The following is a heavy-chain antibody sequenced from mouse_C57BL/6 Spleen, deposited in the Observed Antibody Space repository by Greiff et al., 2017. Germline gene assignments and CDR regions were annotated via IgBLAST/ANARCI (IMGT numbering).Heavy chain of an antibody. CDR2: ISSGSSTI. CDR3: ARESFYGGYFWRFAY. CDR1: GFTFSDYG. D-gene: IGHD2-3*01. Sequence: EVKLVESGGGLVKPGGSLTLSCAASGFTFSDYGMHWVRQAPEKGLEWVAYISSGSSTIYYADTVKGRFTISRDNAKNTLFLQMTSLRSEDTAMYDCARESFYGGYFWRFAYWGQGTLVTVSA. V-gene: IGHV5-17*01. J-gene: IGHJ3*01.